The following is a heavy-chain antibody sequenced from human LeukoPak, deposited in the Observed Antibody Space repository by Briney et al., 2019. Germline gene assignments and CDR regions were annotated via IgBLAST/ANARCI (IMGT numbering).Heavy chain of an antibody. Sequence: GGSLRLSCAASGFTFSSYAMHWVRQAPGKGLEWVAVISYDGSNKYYADSVKGRFTISRDNSKNTLYLQMNSLRAEDTAVYYCAREYQLHDYGMDVWGQGTTVTVTS. J-gene: IGHJ6*02. CDR2: ISYDGSNK. V-gene: IGHV3-30*04. CDR1: GFTFSSYA. CDR3: AREYQLHDYGMDV. D-gene: IGHD2-2*01.